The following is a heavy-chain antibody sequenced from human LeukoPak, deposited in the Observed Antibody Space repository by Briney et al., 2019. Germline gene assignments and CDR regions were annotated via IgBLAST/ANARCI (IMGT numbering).Heavy chain of an antibody. CDR3: ARVRSSGWGKGFDY. V-gene: IGHV4-4*07. D-gene: IGHD6-19*01. J-gene: IGHJ4*02. CDR2: IYTSGST. Sequence: SETLSLTCTLSGGSIGTYYWSWIRQPAGKGLEWIGRIYTSGSTKYNPSLKSRLTMSVDTSKNQFSLKLSSVTAADTAMYYCARVRSSGWGKGFDYWGQGTLVTVSS. CDR1: GGSIGTYY.